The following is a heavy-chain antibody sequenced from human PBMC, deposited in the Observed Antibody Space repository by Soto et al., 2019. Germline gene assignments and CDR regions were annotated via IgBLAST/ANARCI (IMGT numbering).Heavy chain of an antibody. Sequence: ASVKVSCKASGYTFTTYAMHWVRQAPGQRLEWMGWINAANGNTKYSQKFQGRITITRDTSASTAYMELSSLRSEDTAVYYCAPKGGGCYYYFDYWGQATPVPVSS. CDR1: GYTFTTYA. CDR3: APKGGGCYYYFDY. J-gene: IGHJ4*02. D-gene: IGHD2-15*01. V-gene: IGHV1-3*01. CDR2: INAANGNT.